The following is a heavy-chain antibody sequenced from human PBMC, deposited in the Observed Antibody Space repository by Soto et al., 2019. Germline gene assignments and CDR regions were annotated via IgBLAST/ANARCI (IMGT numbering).Heavy chain of an antibody. CDR1: GGSISSYY. Sequence: SETLSLTCTVSGGSISSYYWSWIRQPPGKGLEWIGYIYYSGSTNYTPSLKSRVTISVDTSKNQFSLKLSSVTAADTAVYYCARDSPYSSSWGWFDPWGQGTLVTVSS. CDR2: IYYSGST. V-gene: IGHV4-59*01. D-gene: IGHD6-13*01. J-gene: IGHJ5*02. CDR3: ARDSPYSSSWGWFDP.